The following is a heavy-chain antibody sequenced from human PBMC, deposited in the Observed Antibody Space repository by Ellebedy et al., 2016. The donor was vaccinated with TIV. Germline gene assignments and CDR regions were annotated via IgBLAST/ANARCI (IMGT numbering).Heavy chain of an antibody. J-gene: IGHJ5*02. CDR2: IYYSGST. Sequence: SETLSLXXTVSGGSISSYYWSWIRQPPGKGLEWIGYIYYSGSTNYNPSLKSRVTISVDTSKDQFSLKLSSVTAADTAVYYCARGRAVAGYRWFDPWGQGTLVTVSS. V-gene: IGHV4-59*01. CDR3: ARGRAVAGYRWFDP. CDR1: GGSISSYY. D-gene: IGHD6-19*01.